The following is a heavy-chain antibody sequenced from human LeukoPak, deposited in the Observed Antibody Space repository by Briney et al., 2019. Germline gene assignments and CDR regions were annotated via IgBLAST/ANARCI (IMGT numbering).Heavy chain of an antibody. D-gene: IGHD1-26*01. CDR1: GDSVSSNSTA. Sequence: SQTLSLSCAISGDSVSSNSTAWDWIRPSPSRGLEWLGRTYYRSTRYYDYAIAVKRRISINPATSKNQFSLQLSSVTHQDTAVYYCARDPVGGSTIFDYWGRGTLVTVS. J-gene: IGHJ4*02. CDR2: TYYRSTRYY. V-gene: IGHV6-1*01. CDR3: ARDPVGGSTIFDY.